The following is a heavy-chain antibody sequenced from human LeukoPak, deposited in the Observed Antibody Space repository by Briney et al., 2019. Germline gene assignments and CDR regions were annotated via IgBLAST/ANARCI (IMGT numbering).Heavy chain of an antibody. Sequence: GASVKVSCKVSGYTLTELSMHWVGQAPGKGLEWMGGFDPEDGETIYAQKFQGRVTMTEDTSTDTAYMELSSLSSEDTAVYYCATDYYDSSGADYWGQGTLVTVSS. J-gene: IGHJ4*02. CDR2: FDPEDGET. V-gene: IGHV1-24*01. CDR3: ATDYYDSSGADY. D-gene: IGHD3-22*01. CDR1: GYTLTELS.